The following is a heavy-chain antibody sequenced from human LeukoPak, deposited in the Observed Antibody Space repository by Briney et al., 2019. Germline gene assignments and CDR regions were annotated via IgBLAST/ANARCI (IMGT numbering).Heavy chain of an antibody. CDR2: ISSNGGST. D-gene: IGHD3-3*01. V-gene: IGHV3-64*01. CDR1: GFTFSSYA. J-gene: IGHJ4*02. Sequence: SGGSLRFSCAASGFTFSSYAMHWVRQAPGKGLGYVSAISSNGGSTYYANSVKGRFTISRDNSKNTLYLQMGSLRAEDMAVYYCASSRGYDFWSGYLDYWGQGTLVTVSS. CDR3: ASSRGYDFWSGYLDY.